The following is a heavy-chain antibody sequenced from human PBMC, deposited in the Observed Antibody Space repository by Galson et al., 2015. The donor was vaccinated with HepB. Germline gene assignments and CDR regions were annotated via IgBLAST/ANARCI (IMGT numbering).Heavy chain of an antibody. J-gene: IGHJ4*02. V-gene: IGHV1-2*06. CDR2: INPNTGDT. D-gene: IGHD4-17*01. CDR3: ARIREYGDYWFTY. CDR1: GYPFMDCY. Sequence: SVKVSCKASGYPFMDCYMHWVRQAPGQGLEWMGRINPNTGDTKYAQKFQGRVTMTRDTSISTAYMELSGLKSDDTALFYCARIREYGDYWFTYWGQGTLVTVSS.